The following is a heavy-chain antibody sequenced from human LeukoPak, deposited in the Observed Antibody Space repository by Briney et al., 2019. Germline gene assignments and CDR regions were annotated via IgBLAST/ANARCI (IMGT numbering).Heavy chain of an antibody. D-gene: IGHD3-16*01. CDR2: IIPIFGTA. CDR1: GGTFSSYA. V-gene: IGHV1-69*05. CDR3: ARRRTGGTYAFDI. J-gene: IGHJ3*02. Sequence: SVKVSCKASGGTFSSYAISWVRQAPGQGLEWMGGIIPIFGTANYAQKFQGRVTITTDESTSTAYMELSSLRSEDTAVYYCARRRTGGTYAFDIWGQGTMVTVSS.